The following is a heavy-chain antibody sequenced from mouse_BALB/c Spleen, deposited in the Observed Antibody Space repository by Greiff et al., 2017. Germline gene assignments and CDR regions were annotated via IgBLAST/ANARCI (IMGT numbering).Heavy chain of an antibody. CDR1: GYTFTDYY. CDR2: IYPGSGNT. Sequence: VKVVESGAELARPGASVKLSCKASGYTFTDYYINWVKQRTGQGLEWIGEIYPGSGNTYYNEKFKGKATLTADKSSSTAYMQLSSLTSEDSAVYFCARSVYGNYEEYFDYWGQGTTLTVSS. J-gene: IGHJ2*01. CDR3: ARSVYGNYEEYFDY. D-gene: IGHD2-10*02. V-gene: IGHV1-77*01.